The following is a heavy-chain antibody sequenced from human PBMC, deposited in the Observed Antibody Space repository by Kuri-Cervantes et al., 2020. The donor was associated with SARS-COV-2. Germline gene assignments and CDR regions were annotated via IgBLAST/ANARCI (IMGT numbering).Heavy chain of an antibody. D-gene: IGHD2-8*01. V-gene: IGHV4-34*01. Sequence: SETLSLTCTVSGGSISTGGDYWSWIRQPPGKGLEWIGEINHSGSTNYNPSLKSRVTISVDTSKNQFSLKLSSVTAADTAVYYCAGGPMAYAIYGLWGRGTLVTVSS. CDR2: INHSGST. CDR1: GGSISTGGDY. CDR3: AGGPMAYAIYGL. J-gene: IGHJ2*01.